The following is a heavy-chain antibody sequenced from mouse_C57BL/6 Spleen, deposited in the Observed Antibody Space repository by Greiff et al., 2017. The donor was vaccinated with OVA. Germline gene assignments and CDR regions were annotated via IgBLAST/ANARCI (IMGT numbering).Heavy chain of an antibody. CDR2: IYPGSGNT. CDR1: GYSFTSYY. V-gene: IGHV1-66*01. J-gene: IGHJ3*01. Sequence: VQLQQSGPELVKPGASVKISCKASGYSFTSYYIHWVKQRPGQGLEWIGWIYPGSGNTKYNEKFKGKATLTADTSSSTAYMQLSSLTSEDSAVYYCARSLLREFAYWGQGTLVTVSA. CDR3: ARSLLREFAY. D-gene: IGHD1-1*01.